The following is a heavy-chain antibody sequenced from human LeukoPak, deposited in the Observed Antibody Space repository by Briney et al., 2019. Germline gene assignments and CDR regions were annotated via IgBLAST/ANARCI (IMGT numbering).Heavy chain of an antibody. Sequence: GGSLRLSCAASGFIFSSYWMHWVRQAPGKGLVWVSRIHSDGSDTTYADSVKGRFTISRDNAKNTLYLQMNSLRAEDTAVYYCARVRVATLDFWGQGILVTVSS. V-gene: IGHV3-74*01. CDR3: ARVRVATLDF. CDR1: GFIFSSYW. CDR2: IHSDGSDT. D-gene: IGHD5-12*01. J-gene: IGHJ4*02.